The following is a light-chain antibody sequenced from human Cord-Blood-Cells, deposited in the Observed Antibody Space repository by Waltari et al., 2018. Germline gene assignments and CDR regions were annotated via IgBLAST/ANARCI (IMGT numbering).Light chain of an antibody. CDR1: QSISSW. CDR3: QQYNSYWT. Sequence: DIQMTQSPSTLSESVGDRVTITCRASQSISSWLAWYQQKPGKAPKLLIYKESSLESGVPSRFSGSGSGTEFTLTISSLQPDDFATYYCQQYNSYWTFGQGTKVEIK. V-gene: IGKV1-5*03. J-gene: IGKJ1*01. CDR2: KES.